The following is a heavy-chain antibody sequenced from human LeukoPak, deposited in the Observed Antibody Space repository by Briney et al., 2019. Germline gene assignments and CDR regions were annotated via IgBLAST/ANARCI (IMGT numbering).Heavy chain of an antibody. D-gene: IGHD2-2*01. Sequence: GGSLRLSCAASGFTFSSYGMHWVRQAPGKGLEWVAFIRYDGSNKYYADSVKGRFTISRDNSKNTLYLQMNSLRAEDTAVYYCAKDRSRRVPAANSATWDYWGQGTLVTVSS. J-gene: IGHJ4*02. CDR3: AKDRSRRVPAANSATWDY. V-gene: IGHV3-30*02. CDR2: IRYDGSNK. CDR1: GFTFSSYG.